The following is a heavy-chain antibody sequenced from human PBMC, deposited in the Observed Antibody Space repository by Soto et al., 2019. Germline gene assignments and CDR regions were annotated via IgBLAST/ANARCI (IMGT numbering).Heavy chain of an antibody. CDR1: GFTFSAYW. J-gene: IGHJ6*02. Sequence: EVQLVESGGGLVQPGGSLRLSCEASGFTFSAYWMGWVRQAPGTGLQWVATIKTDGSENYYVDSVTGRFTISRDNDKNSLYLQPNPLRAEDTGVYYCARPVRGSPEDVWGQGTTVTVSS. V-gene: IGHV3-7*05. D-gene: IGHD3-16*01. CDR3: ARPVRGSPEDV. CDR2: IKTDGSEN.